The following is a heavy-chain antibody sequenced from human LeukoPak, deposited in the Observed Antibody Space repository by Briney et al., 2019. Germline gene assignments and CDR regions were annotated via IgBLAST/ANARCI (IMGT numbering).Heavy chain of an antibody. CDR3: ARGGYCSGTSCSVYYYYYMDV. CDR1: GGTLSSYA. V-gene: IGHV1-69*13. D-gene: IGHD2-2*01. J-gene: IGHJ6*03. Sequence: SVKVSCKASGGTLSSYAISWVRQAPGEGLEWMGGIIPVFGTTTYARKLQGRVTITADESTSTAYMELSSLRSEDTAIYYCARGGYCSGTSCSVYYYYYMDVWGKGTTVTVSS. CDR2: IIPVFGTT.